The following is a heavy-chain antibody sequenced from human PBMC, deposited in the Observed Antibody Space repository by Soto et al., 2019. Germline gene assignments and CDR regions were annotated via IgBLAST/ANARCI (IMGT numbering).Heavy chain of an antibody. CDR2: IYYSGST. J-gene: IGHJ4*02. Sequence: SETLSLTCTFSCCSISSYYWSWIRQPPGKGLEWIGDIYYSGSTKYNPSLKSRVTISVDTSKNQFSLKLSSVTAADTALYYCARGGSGVAAAGTRFDYWGQGTLVTVSS. CDR1: CCSISSYY. CDR3: ARGGSGVAAAGTRFDY. D-gene: IGHD6-13*01. V-gene: IGHV4-59*01.